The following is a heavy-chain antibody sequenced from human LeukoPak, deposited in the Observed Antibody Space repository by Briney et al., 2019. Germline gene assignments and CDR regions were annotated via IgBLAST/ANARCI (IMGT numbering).Heavy chain of an antibody. CDR1: GFTFSSYA. CDR3: ARAPWGSPAYFDY. J-gene: IGHJ4*02. CDR2: IYTGGTT. Sequence: GGSLRLSCAASGFTFSSYAMHWVRQAPGKGLEWVSVIYTGGTTYYADSVKGQFTISRDNSKNTLYLQMNSLRAEDTAVYYCARAPWGSPAYFDYWGQGTLVTVSS. V-gene: IGHV3-53*01. D-gene: IGHD7-27*01.